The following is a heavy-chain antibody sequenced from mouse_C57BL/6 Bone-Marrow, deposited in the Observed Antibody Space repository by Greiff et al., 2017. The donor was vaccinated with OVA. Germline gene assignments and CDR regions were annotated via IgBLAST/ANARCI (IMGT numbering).Heavy chain of an antibody. CDR3: ARRKGIYYDYDGRPPEFAY. CDR1: GYTFTSYW. V-gene: IGHV1-50*01. CDR2: IDPSDSYT. Sequence: QVQLQQPGAELVKPGASVKLSCKASGYTFTSYWMQWVKQRPGQGLEWIGEIDPSDSYTNYNQKFKGKATLTVDTSSSTAYMQLSSLTSEDSAVYYCARRKGIYYDYDGRPPEFAYWGQGTLVTVSA. J-gene: IGHJ3*01. D-gene: IGHD2-4*01.